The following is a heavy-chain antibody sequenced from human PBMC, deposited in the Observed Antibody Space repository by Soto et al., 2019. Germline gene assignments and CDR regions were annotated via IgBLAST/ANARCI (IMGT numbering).Heavy chain of an antibody. Sequence: QVQLQESGPGLVKASGTLSLTCAVSGGSIGSSTCWSWVRQPPGKGLEWIGEICHTGSTNYNPSLKSRVTISLDKSKNQFSLNLTSVIAADTAVYYCAREGSPDVYYYYGIDVWGQGTTVTVSS. V-gene: IGHV4-4*02. CDR3: AREGSPDVYYYYGIDV. CDR1: GGSIGSSTC. CDR2: ICHTGST. J-gene: IGHJ6*02. D-gene: IGHD6-13*01.